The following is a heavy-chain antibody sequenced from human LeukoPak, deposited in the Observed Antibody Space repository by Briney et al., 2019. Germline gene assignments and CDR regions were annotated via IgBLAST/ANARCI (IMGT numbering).Heavy chain of an antibody. J-gene: IGHJ5*02. D-gene: IGHD3-10*01. CDR3: AGITMVRGVIRAVRFAP. Sequence: PSETLCLTCTVSGGSISSYYWSRIRQPAGKGLEWIVRIYTSGSTNYNPSLKSRVTMSVDTSKNQFSLKLSSVTAADTAVYYCAGITMVRGVIRAVRFAPWGQGTLVTVSS. V-gene: IGHV4-4*07. CDR2: IYTSGST. CDR1: GGSISSYY.